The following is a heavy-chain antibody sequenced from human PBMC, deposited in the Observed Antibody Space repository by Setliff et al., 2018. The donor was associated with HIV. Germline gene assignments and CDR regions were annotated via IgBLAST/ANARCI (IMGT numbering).Heavy chain of an antibody. V-gene: IGHV1-2*02. CDR3: AKSSTWGELRGPFDY. D-gene: IGHD1-26*01. CDR1: GYIFTDYY. CDR2: INPNNGDT. Sequence: ASVKVSCKASGYIFTDYYMHWVRQAPGQGLEWMGWINPNNGDTNYAQHFQDRVTITADESTSTAYMDLSSLRSDDTAVYYCAKSSTWGELRGPFDYWGQGTLVTVSS. J-gene: IGHJ4*02.